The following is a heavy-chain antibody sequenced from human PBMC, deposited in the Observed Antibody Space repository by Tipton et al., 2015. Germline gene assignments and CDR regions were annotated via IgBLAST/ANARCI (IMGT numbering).Heavy chain of an antibody. CDR1: GDSVSSNSAA. CDR2: TYYRSKWYS. J-gene: IGHJ5*02. Sequence: GLVKPSQTLSLTCAISGDSVSSNSAAWNWIRQSPSRGLEWLGNTYYRSKWYSDYAVSVKGRITINSDTSKNQFTLHLNSVTPDDTAMYYCARGALHSTWSWGQGTLVTVSS. CDR3: ARGALHSTWS. V-gene: IGHV6-1*01. D-gene: IGHD6-13*01.